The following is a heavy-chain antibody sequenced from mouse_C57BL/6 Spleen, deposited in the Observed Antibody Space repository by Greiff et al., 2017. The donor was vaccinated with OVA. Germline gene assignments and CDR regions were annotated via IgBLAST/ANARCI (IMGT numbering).Heavy chain of an antibody. CDR1: GFTFSDYG. CDR2: ISSGSSTI. V-gene: IGHV5-17*01. CDR3: AISNWEEDYFDY. J-gene: IGHJ2*01. Sequence: EVMLVESGGGLVKPGGSLKLSCAASGFTFSDYGMHWVRQAPEKGLEWVAYISSGSSTIYYADTVKGRFTISRDNAKNTLFLQMTSLRSEDTAMYYCAISNWEEDYFDYWGQGTTLTVSS. D-gene: IGHD4-1*01.